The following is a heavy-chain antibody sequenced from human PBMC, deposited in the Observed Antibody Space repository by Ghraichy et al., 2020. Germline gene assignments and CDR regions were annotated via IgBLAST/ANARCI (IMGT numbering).Heavy chain of an antibody. D-gene: IGHD3-22*01. V-gene: IGHV3-7*01. J-gene: IGHJ6*02. CDR1: GFTFSSYR. CDR2: IKRNGSEK. Sequence: GGSLRLSCAASGFTFSSYRMNWVRQAPGKGLEWVSNIKRNGSEKYYVDSVKGRFTISRDNAKNSLYLQMNSLRAEDTAVYYCAREVAVVVVIRENITKSGMDIWGPGTTVPLPS. CDR3: AREVAVVVVIRENITKSGMDI.